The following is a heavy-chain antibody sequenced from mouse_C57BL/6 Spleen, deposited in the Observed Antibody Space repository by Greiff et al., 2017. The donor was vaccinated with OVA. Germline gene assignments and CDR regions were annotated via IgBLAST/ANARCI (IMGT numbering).Heavy chain of an antibody. CDR1: GYSITSGYY. CDR2: ISYDGSN. Sequence: EVQLQQSGPGLVKPSQSLSLTCSVTGYSITSGYYWNWIRQFPGNKLEWMGYISYDGSNNYNPSLKNRISITRDTSKNQFFLKLNSVTTEDTATYYCAREGELGPSDYWGQGTTLTVSS. D-gene: IGHD4-1*01. CDR3: AREGELGPSDY. J-gene: IGHJ2*01. V-gene: IGHV3-6*01.